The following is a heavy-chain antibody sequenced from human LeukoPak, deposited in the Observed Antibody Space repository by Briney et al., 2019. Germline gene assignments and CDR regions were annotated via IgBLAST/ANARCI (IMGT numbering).Heavy chain of an antibody. J-gene: IGHJ4*02. CDR1: GFTFGSYA. D-gene: IGHD5-18*01. Sequence: PGGSLRLSCAASGFTFGSYAMSWVRQAPGQGLEWVSGISWNSGSIGYADSVKGRFTISRDNAKNSLYLQMNSLRAEDTALYYCAKDIIADTAMVTGLDYWGQGTLVTVSS. CDR3: AKDIIADTAMVTGLDY. V-gene: IGHV3-9*01. CDR2: ISWNSGSI.